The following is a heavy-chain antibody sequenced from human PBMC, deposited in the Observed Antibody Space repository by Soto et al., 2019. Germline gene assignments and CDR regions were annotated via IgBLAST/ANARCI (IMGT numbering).Heavy chain of an antibody. CDR2: INYDGYS. V-gene: IGHV4-59*08. CDR3: ARHGFGPLHGLVDV. D-gene: IGHD3-10*01. Sequence: QVQLQESGPGLVKPSETLSLTCTVSGGSITNYYCSWFRQPPGKGLEWIGYINYDGYSAYNLSLKXXVXVSMDASKTQSSLMLESVTATDTAVYYCARHGFGPLHGLVDVWGPGTTVIVSS. CDR1: GGSITNYY. J-gene: IGHJ6*02.